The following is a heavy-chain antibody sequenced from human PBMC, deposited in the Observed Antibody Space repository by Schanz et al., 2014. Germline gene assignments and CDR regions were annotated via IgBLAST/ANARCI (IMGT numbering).Heavy chain of an antibody. D-gene: IGHD1-7*01. V-gene: IGHV3-30*14. J-gene: IGHJ6*02. CDR3: ASLIGTTSAHFYGMDV. CDR2: ISHDGSIQ. CDR1: GFTFSNFA. Sequence: QVQLVESGGGVVQPGRSLRLSCAASGFTFSNFAMHWVRQAPGKGLEWVTIISHDGSIQYGADSVKGRFIISRDSSKNTLFLQMNSLRAEDTAVYFCASLIGTTSAHFYGMDVWGQGTTVTVSS.